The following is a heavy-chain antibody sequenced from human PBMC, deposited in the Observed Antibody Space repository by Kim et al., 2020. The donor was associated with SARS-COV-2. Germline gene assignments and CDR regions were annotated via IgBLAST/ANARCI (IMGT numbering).Heavy chain of an antibody. J-gene: IGHJ5*02. CDR1: GGSISSSNW. CDR3: ARSSSSSWYWHWFDP. Sequence: SETLSLTCAVSGGSISSSNWWSWVRQPPGKGLEWIGEIYHSGSTNYNPSLKSRVTISVDKSKNQFSLKLSSVTAADTAVYYCARSSSSSWYWHWFDPWGQGTLVTVSS. CDR2: IYHSGST. V-gene: IGHV4-4*02. D-gene: IGHD6-13*01.